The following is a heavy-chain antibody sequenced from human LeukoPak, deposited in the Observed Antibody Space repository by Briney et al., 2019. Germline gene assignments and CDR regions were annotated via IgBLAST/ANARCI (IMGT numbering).Heavy chain of an antibody. CDR1: GYTFTNYG. CDR3: ARGAGYDYVWKSYRYYDF. Sequence: ASVKVSCKASGYTFTNYGVSWVRQAPGQGLEWMGWITVDNGNTYYAQNFQGRVTMTTDTSTSTVYMELRSLRSDDTAVYYCARGAGYDYVWKSYRYYDFWGQGTLVTVSS. CDR2: ITVDNGNT. D-gene: IGHD3-16*02. J-gene: IGHJ4*02. V-gene: IGHV1-18*01.